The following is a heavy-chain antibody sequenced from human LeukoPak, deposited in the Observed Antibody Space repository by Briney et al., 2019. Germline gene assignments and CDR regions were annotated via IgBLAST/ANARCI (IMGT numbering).Heavy chain of an antibody. V-gene: IGHV3-21*01. CDR3: ARDPYNGAYSEGYYYYYMDV. J-gene: IGHJ6*03. Sequence: GGSLRLSCAAPGITFSNYNMDWVLQAPGKGLEWISSITSSSSYTFYADSVKGRSTISRDNAKNSLYLQMNSLRVEDTAIYYCARDPYNGAYSEGYYYYYMDVWGKGTTVTVSS. D-gene: IGHD1-1*01. CDR2: ITSSSSYT. CDR1: GITFSNYN.